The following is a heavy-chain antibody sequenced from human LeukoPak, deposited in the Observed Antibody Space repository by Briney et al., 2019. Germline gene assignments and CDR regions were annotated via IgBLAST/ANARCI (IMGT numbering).Heavy chain of an antibody. CDR2: IYTSGST. V-gene: IGHV4-4*07. D-gene: IGHD4-17*01. Sequence: SSETLSLTCTVSGGSISTYYWNWIRQSAGKGLEWIGRIYTSGSTNYNPSLKSRVTMSVDTSKNQFSLKLSSVTAADTAVYYCARDPFYGGNLYYFDYWGQGTLVTVSS. CDR1: GGSISTYY. J-gene: IGHJ4*02. CDR3: ARDPFYGGNLYYFDY.